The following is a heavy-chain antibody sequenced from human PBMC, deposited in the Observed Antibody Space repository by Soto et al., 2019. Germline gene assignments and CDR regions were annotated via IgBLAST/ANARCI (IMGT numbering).Heavy chain of an antibody. CDR3: ARGHPYYYGSGSYSY. J-gene: IGHJ4*02. D-gene: IGHD3-10*01. CDR2: IYYSGST. CDR1: GGSISSYY. V-gene: IGHV4-59*01. Sequence: SETLSLTCTVSGGSISSYYWSWIRQPPGKGLEWIGYIYYSGSTNYNPSLKSRVTISVDTSKNQFSLKLSSVTAADTAVYYCARGHPYYYGSGSYSYWGQGTLVTVSS.